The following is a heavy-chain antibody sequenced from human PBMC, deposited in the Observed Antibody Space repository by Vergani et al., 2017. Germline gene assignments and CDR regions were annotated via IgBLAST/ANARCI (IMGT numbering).Heavy chain of an antibody. Sequence: QVQLQESGPGLVRPSETLSLTCSVSGTSVSSGTHYWNWIRQPPDKTLEWIGRIYTSGSTDYNPTLRSRITLSLVRSTNQVSLKVSSVTAADTAVYFCARGTAVADDVFDLWGQGTLVSVSA. J-gene: IGHJ3*01. CDR2: IYTSGST. D-gene: IGHD6-19*01. CDR3: ARGTAVADDVFDL. CDR1: GTSVSSGTHY. V-gene: IGHV4-61*02.